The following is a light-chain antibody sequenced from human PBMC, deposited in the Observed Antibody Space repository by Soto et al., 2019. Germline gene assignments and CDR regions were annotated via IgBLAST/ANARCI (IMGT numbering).Light chain of an antibody. CDR1: QGISTY. Sequence: DIQLTQSPSFLSASVGDRVTITCRASQGISTYLAWYLQRPGKAPKLLIYGASTLQSGVPSRFSGSGSGTEFTLTSGSLQPEDFGTYYCQQLNSDWYAFGQGTKLEIK. CDR2: GAS. V-gene: IGKV1-9*01. J-gene: IGKJ2*01. CDR3: QQLNSDWYA.